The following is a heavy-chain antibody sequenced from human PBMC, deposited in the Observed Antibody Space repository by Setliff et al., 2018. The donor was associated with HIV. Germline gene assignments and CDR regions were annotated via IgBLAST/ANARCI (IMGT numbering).Heavy chain of an antibody. CDR3: ARQSGDYTVTTYYMDV. V-gene: IGHV5-51*01. Sequence: GESLKISCKTSGYDFTTNWVGWVRQMPGKGLEWMGIIRPADSDTRVNPSFQGHVTISADKSISTTYLQWSSLKASDTAMYYCARQSGDYTVTTYYMDVWGKGTTVTVSS. J-gene: IGHJ6*03. D-gene: IGHD4-17*01. CDR2: IRPADSDT. CDR1: GYDFTTNW.